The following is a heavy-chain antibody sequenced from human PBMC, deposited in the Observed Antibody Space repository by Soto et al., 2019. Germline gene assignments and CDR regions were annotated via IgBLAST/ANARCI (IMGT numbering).Heavy chain of an antibody. V-gene: IGHV3-53*01. CDR2: LYDVDGS. CDR3: STWNELEHAFDL. J-gene: IGHJ3*01. Sequence: DVQLVESGGGLIQPGESLRLSCAAFGLTISGKKYVAWVRPAQGKGLEWVSALYDVDGSFYADSVTGRFTTSSDSSKTTVYLQLSELTRDDSDGYGCSTWNELEHAFDLWDQGTTVTFSS. D-gene: IGHD1-1*01. CDR1: GLTISGKKY.